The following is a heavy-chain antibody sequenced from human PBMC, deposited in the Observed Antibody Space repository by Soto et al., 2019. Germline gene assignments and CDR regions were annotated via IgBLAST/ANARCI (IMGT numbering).Heavy chain of an antibody. CDR1: GGAISTYY. CDR2: IYHSGSS. D-gene: IGHD3-10*01. CDR3: ARSYGSGSHYDYYYGMDV. V-gene: IGHV4-59*01. J-gene: IGHJ6*02. Sequence: SETLSLTCSVSGGAISTYYWSWIRQFPGQGLEWIGYIYHSGSSQYNPSLTSRVTISVDTSKNQLSLRLSSVTAADTAVYYCARSYGSGSHYDYYYGMDVWGQGTTVTVYS.